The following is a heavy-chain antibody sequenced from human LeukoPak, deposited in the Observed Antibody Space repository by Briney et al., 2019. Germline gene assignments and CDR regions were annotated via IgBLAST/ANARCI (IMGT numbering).Heavy chain of an antibody. CDR3: ARVSEGYGGNSAFDF. CDR1: GDSISPYY. CDR2: FFYRGST. Sequence: SETLSLTCTVSGDSISPYYWSWIRQPPGKGLEWVGYFFYRGSTNYNASLKSRVTISLDTSKNQFSLKLSSVTAADTAVYYCARVSEGYGGNSAFDFWGQGTLVTVSS. V-gene: IGHV4-59*01. D-gene: IGHD4-23*01. J-gene: IGHJ4*02.